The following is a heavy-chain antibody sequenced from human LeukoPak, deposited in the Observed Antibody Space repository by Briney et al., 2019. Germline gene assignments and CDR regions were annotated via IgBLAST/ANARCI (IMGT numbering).Heavy chain of an antibody. CDR1: GFTFSGSA. J-gene: IGHJ4*02. CDR2: ISYDGSNK. Sequence: GGSLRLSCAASGFTFSGSAMHWVRQAPGKGLEWVAVISYDGSNKYYADSVKGRFTISRDNSKNTLYLQMNSLRAEDTAVYYCARDRDSSSWFLPDYWGQGTLVTVSS. CDR3: ARDRDSSSWFLPDY. V-gene: IGHV3-30-3*01. D-gene: IGHD6-13*01.